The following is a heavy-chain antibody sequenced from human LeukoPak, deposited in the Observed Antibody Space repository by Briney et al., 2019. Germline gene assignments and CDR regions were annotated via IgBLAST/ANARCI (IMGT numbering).Heavy chain of an antibody. CDR2: ISSSTST. V-gene: IGHV3-48*01. CDR1: GFTFSSYG. D-gene: IGHD7-27*01. J-gene: IGHJ4*02. CDR3: ARDPGYYFDY. Sequence: PGGSLRLSCAASGFTFSSYGMNWVRQAPGKGLEWVSYISSSTSTYYADSVKGRFTVSRDNAKNSLYLQMNSLRAEDAAVYYCARDPGYYFDYWGRGTLVTVSS.